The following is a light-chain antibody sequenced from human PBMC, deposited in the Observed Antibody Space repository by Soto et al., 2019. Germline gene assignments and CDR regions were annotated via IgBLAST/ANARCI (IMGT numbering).Light chain of an antibody. V-gene: IGKV3-15*01. CDR2: GAS. CDR1: QSVSSN. J-gene: IGKJ1*01. CDR3: QQYNNWPST. Sequence: EIVMTQSPATLSVSPGERATLSCRASQSVSSNLAWYQQKPGQAPRLLIYGASTRATGIPARFSGSGSGTKFTLTISSLQSEDFAVYYCQQYNNWPSTFGQGTKVEIK.